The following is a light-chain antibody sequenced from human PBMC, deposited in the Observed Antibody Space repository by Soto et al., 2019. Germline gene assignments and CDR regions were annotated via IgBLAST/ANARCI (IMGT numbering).Light chain of an antibody. J-gene: IGLJ2*01. V-gene: IGLV1-47*02. Sequence: QSVLTQPPSASGTPGQRVTISCSGSRSNIGTNYVYWYQHLPGTAPKLLIYSNNRRPSGVPDRFTGSKSGTSASLAISGLRSEDEAGYYCAAWDDSRSGPVFGGGTKLTVL. CDR1: RSNIGTNY. CDR2: SNN. CDR3: AAWDDSRSGPV.